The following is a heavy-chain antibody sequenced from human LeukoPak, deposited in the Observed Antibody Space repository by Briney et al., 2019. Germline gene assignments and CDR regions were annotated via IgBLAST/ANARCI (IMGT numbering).Heavy chain of an antibody. D-gene: IGHD2-21*01. Sequence: PGAELRLSCAASGFTFSSYEMNWVRQPPGKGLGWVSYISSSGSTIYYSGSVKGRFTISRDNAKNSLYLQMNSLRAEDTAVYYCARVLSLFYFDYWGQGTLVTVSS. J-gene: IGHJ4*02. CDR1: GFTFSSYE. CDR2: ISSSGSTI. V-gene: IGHV3-48*03. CDR3: ARVLSLFYFDY.